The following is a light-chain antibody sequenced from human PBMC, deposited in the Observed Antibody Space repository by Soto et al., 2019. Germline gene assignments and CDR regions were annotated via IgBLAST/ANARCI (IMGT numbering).Light chain of an antibody. CDR1: SSNIGDNS. Sequence: QSVLTQPPSMSAAPGQMVAISCSGTSSNIGDNSVSWYQHFPGTAPKVLIYDNNMRPSGIPDRFSGSKSGTSATLTIIGLQTGDEADYYCATLDSALSDGVFGGGTQVTVL. V-gene: IGLV1-51*01. CDR2: DNN. J-gene: IGLJ3*02. CDR3: ATLDSALSDGV.